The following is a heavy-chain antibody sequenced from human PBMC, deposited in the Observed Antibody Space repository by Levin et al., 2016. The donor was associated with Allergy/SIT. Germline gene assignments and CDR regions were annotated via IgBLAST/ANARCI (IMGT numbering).Heavy chain of an antibody. CDR3: VRGPMAVHS. D-gene: IGHD6-19*01. J-gene: IGHJ4*02. CDR1: SDYISNVY. Sequence: SETLSLTCTVSSDYISNVYWSWIRQPPGKGLEWIGNVSYTGRTDYNPSLKSRVTLSVDTSKNHFYLTLNSVTAADTAVYYCVRGPMAVHSWGQGILVTVSS. V-gene: IGHV4-59*01. CDR2: VSYTGRT.